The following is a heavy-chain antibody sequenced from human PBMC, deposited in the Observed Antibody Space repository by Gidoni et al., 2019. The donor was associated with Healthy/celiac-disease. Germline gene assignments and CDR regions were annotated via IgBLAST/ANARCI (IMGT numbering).Heavy chain of an antibody. CDR3: TRDSPSYYDFWSGYFDAFDI. CDR1: GFTFGDYA. CDR2: IRSKAYGGTT. Sequence: EVQLVESGGGLVQPGRSLRLSCTASGFTFGDYAMSWFRQAPGKGLEWVGFIRSKAYGGTTEYAASVKGRFTISRDDSKSIAYLQMNSLKTEDTAVYYCTRDSPSYYDFWSGYFDAFDIWGQGTMVTVSS. V-gene: IGHV3-49*03. D-gene: IGHD3-3*01. J-gene: IGHJ3*02.